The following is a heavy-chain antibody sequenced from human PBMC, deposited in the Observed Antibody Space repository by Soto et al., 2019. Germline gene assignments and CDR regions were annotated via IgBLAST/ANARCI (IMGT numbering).Heavy chain of an antibody. J-gene: IGHJ6*02. V-gene: IGHV4-39*01. Sequence: TSETLSLTCTVSGDSISSGTYYWAWIRQSPGEGLEWIGSIYYSGSTYYNPSLKSRVTISVDTSKNQFSLKLSSVTAADTAVYYCARLWYSGSYYYYYGMDVWGQGTTVTVSS. CDR2: IYYSGST. CDR1: GDSISSGTYY. CDR3: ARLWYSGSYYYYYGMDV. D-gene: IGHD1-26*01.